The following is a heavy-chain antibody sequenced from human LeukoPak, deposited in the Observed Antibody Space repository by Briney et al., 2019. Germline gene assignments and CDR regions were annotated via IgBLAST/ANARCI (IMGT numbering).Heavy chain of an antibody. V-gene: IGHV4-59*01. CDR3: ARGNNY. D-gene: IGHD2/OR15-2a*01. CDR1: GGSISSYY. Sequence: SETLSLTCTVSGGSISSYYWSWIRQSPGKGLGWIGYIYYSGSTSYNPSLKSRVTISVDTSKNQFSLRLSSVTAADTAMYYCARGNNYWGQGILVTVSS. J-gene: IGHJ4*02. CDR2: IYYSGST.